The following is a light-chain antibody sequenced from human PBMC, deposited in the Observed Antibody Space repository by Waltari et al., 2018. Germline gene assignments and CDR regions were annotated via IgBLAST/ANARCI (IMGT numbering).Light chain of an antibody. Sequence: EIVLTQSPGTLSLSPGERATSSCRASQSVSRTLAWYQQKPGQDPKLLIYGASIRATGIPDRFTGSGSGTDFSLTISSLEPEDFAIYFCQHYVRLPATFGQGTKVEIK. CDR3: QHYVRLPAT. CDR2: GAS. CDR1: QSVSRT. V-gene: IGKV3-20*01. J-gene: IGKJ1*01.